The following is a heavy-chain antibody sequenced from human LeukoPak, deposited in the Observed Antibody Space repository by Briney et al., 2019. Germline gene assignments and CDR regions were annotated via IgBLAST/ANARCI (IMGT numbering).Heavy chain of an antibody. V-gene: IGHV1-24*01. D-gene: IGHD5-18*01. CDR3: ATNTVRGYSYGYGDGGNLDY. CDR1: GYTLTELS. Sequence: ASVKVSCKVSGYTLTELSMHWVRRAPGKGLEWMGGFDPEDGETIYPQKFQGRLTMIEDTSTDTAYMELSSLRSEDTAVYYCATNTVRGYSYGYGDGGNLDYWGQGTLVTVSS. J-gene: IGHJ4*02. CDR2: FDPEDGET.